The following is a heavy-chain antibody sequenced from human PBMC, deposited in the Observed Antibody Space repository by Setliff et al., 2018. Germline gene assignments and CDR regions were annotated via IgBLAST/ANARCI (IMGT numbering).Heavy chain of an antibody. J-gene: IGHJ1*01. Sequence: PSETLSLTCTVSGDSISRYYWSWIRQPPGKGLEWIGYIQNGGNTKYNPSLGSRITMSVDTSKNQFSLNLRSVTAADTAVYYCARQKEYSGRSCFQHWGQGTLVTVSS. CDR1: GDSISRYY. CDR3: ARQKEYSGRSCFQH. V-gene: IGHV4-59*01. CDR2: IQNGGNT. D-gene: IGHD1-26*01.